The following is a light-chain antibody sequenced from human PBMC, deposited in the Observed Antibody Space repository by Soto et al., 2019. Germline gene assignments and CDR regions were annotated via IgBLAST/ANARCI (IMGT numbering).Light chain of an antibody. V-gene: IGLV4-69*01. CDR3: QTWGTGIRV. CDR2: LNSDGSH. Sequence: QPVLTQSPSASASLGASVKLTCTLSSGHSSYAIAWHQQQPEKGPRYLMKLNSDGSHSKGDGIPDRFSGSSSGAERYLTISNLPSEDEADYYCQTWGTGIRVFGGGTKLTVL. CDR1: SGHSSYA. J-gene: IGLJ3*02.